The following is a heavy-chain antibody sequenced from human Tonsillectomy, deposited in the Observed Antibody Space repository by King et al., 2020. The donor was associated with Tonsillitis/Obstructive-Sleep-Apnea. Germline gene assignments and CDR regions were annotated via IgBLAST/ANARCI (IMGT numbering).Heavy chain of an antibody. CDR3: ARDIVLGGGGDAFDI. V-gene: IGHV4-59*11. CDR2: IYHSGST. D-gene: IGHD3-16*01. Sequence: VQLQESGPGLVKPSETLSLTCTVSGGSISSHYWSWIRQPPGKGLAWIGYIYHSGSTNYNPSLKSRVTISVDTSKNQFSLKLSSVTAADTAGYYCARDIVLGGGGDAFDIWGQGTMVTVSS. CDR1: GGSISSHY. J-gene: IGHJ3*02.